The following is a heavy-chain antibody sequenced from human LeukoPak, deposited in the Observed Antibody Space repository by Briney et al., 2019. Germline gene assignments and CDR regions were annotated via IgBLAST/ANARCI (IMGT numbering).Heavy chain of an antibody. V-gene: IGHV3-30*02. CDR1: GFTFSSYG. D-gene: IGHD5-12*01. Sequence: GGSLRLSCAASGFTFSSYGMHWVRQAPGKGLEWVAFIRYDGSNKYYADSVKGRFTISRDNSKNTLYLQMNSLRAEDTAVYYCARLSGNFWYFDYWGQGTLVTVSS. CDR2: IRYDGSNK. J-gene: IGHJ4*02. CDR3: ARLSGNFWYFDY.